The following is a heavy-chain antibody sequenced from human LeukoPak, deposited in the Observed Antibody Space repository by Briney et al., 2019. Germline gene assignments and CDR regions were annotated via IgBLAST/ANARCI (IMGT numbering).Heavy chain of an antibody. CDR1: RFSFSRYS. Sequence: AGSLRLSCAASRFSFSRYSMNWVRQAPGLGLEWVSSISRSSDYAYYADSVKGRFTISRDNAKNSLYLQMNNLRAGDTGVYYCARGGDDYGGNLASDYWGQGTLVTVSS. V-gene: IGHV3-21*01. J-gene: IGHJ4*02. D-gene: IGHD4-23*01. CDR2: ISRSSDYA. CDR3: ARGGDDYGGNLASDY.